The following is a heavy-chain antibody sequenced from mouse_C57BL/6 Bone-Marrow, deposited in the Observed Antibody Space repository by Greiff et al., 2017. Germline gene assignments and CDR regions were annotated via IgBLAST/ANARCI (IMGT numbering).Heavy chain of an antibody. D-gene: IGHD3-3*01. CDR3: ARRGGRDY. J-gene: IGHJ2*01. Sequence: EVQLQQSGGDLVKPGGSLKLSCAASGFTFSSYGMSWVRQTPDKRLEWVATISSGGSYTYYPDSVKGRFTISRDNAKNTLYLQMSSLKSEDTAMYYCARRGGRDYWGQGTTRTVSS. CDR2: ISSGGSYT. V-gene: IGHV5-6*01. CDR1: GFTFSSYG.